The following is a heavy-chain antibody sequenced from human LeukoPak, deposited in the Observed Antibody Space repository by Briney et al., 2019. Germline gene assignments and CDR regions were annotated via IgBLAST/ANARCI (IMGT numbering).Heavy chain of an antibody. V-gene: IGHV3-21*01. J-gene: IGHJ4*02. CDR2: ISSTSTYT. Sequence: PGGSLRLSCAASGFTFSSYSISWVRQAPGKGLEWVSSISSTSTYTYYADSVKGRFTISRDNAKNSLYLQMHSLRAEDTGVYYCARVAGNCSSSSKRHFDYWGQGTLVTVSS. D-gene: IGHD2/OR15-2a*01. CDR1: GFTFSSYS. CDR3: ARVAGNCSSSSKRHFDY.